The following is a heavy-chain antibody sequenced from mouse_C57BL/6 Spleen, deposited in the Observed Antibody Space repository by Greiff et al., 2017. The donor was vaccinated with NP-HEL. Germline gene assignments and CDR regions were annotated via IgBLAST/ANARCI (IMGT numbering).Heavy chain of an antibody. Sequence: EVQLQESGPELVKPGASVKIPCKASGYTFTDYNMDWVKQSHGKSLEWIGDINPNNGGTIYNQKFKGKATLTVDKSSSTAYMELRSLTSEDTAVYYCARRSSFYWYFDVWGTGTTVTVSS. CDR2: INPNNGGT. CDR3: ARRSSFYWYFDV. V-gene: IGHV1-18*01. J-gene: IGHJ1*03. CDR1: GYTFTDYN.